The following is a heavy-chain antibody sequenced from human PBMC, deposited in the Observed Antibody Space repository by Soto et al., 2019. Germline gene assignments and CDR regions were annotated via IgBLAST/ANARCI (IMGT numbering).Heavy chain of an antibody. Sequence: QVQLQESGPGLVKPSQTLSLTCTVSGDSISSGGYYWSWIRQSPGKGLEWIGYMFYSGYSYYHPSHKSRLFISVDTSKTRFSLRLSSISAAYTDVYYSWGPNPNVVVPSVTGEIDPRGPGALVPSSS. D-gene: IGHD2-8*01. V-gene: IGHV4-30-4*08. CDR3: WGPNPNVVVPSVTGEIDP. J-gene: IGHJ5*02. CDR1: GDSISSGGYY. CDR2: MFYSGYS.